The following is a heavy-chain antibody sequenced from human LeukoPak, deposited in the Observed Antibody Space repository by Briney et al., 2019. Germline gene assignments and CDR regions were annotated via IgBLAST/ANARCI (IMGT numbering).Heavy chain of an antibody. Sequence: PSETLSLTCTVSDGSITNYDWSWVRQPPGKGLEFIGHVHYSGSTNYNPSLKSRVTISVDTSKNQFSLKLSSVTAADTAVYYCARVTNEGDTAMVYAFDIWGQGTMVTVSS. D-gene: IGHD5-18*01. CDR1: DGSITNYD. CDR3: ARVTNEGDTAMVYAFDI. V-gene: IGHV4-59*01. J-gene: IGHJ3*02. CDR2: VHYSGST.